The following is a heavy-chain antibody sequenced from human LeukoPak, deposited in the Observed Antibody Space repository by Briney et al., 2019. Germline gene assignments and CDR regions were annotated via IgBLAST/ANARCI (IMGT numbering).Heavy chain of an antibody. CDR2: IYYSGST. Sequence: SETLSLTCTVSGGSISSSSYYWGWIRQPPGKGLEWIGSIYYSGSTYYNPSLKSRVTISVDTSKSQFSLKLSSVTAADTAVYYCARPYDSSGYRPGAFDIWGQGTMVTVSS. V-gene: IGHV4-39*01. D-gene: IGHD3-22*01. J-gene: IGHJ3*02. CDR3: ARPYDSSGYRPGAFDI. CDR1: GGSISSSSYY.